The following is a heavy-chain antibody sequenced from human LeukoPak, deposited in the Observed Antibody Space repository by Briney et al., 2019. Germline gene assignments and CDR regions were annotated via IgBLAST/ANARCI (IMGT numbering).Heavy chain of an antibody. J-gene: IGHJ4*02. D-gene: IGHD6-13*01. CDR3: ASLIAATDTYAHQ. V-gene: IGHV5-51*01. Sequence: KRGESLKISCKASGHSFTSYWIGWVRQMPGKGLEWMGIIYPGDSDTRYSPSFQGQVTISADKSISTAYLQWSSLKASDTAMYYCASLIAATDTYAHQWGQGTLVTVSS. CDR1: GHSFTSYW. CDR2: IYPGDSDT.